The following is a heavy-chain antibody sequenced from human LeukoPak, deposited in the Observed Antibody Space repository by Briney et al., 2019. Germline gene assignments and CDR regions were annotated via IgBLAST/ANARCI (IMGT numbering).Heavy chain of an antibody. D-gene: IGHD3-16*01. CDR2: VNPDGSSI. Sequence: GGSLRLSCAASGFTFSNYWMHWVRQVPEKGLVWVSRVNPDGSSITYANSVKGRFASSRDNAKNTLYLQMNRLRVEDTAVYYCARGGSYGGYWGQGVLVTVSS. V-gene: IGHV3-74*01. CDR1: GFTFSNYW. J-gene: IGHJ4*02. CDR3: ARGGSYGGY.